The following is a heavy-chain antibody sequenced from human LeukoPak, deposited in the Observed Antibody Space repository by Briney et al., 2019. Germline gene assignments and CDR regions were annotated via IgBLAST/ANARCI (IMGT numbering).Heavy chain of an antibody. CDR3: AGAYVDIVARLVDY. D-gene: IGHD5-12*01. Sequence: GGSLRLSCAASGCTFSDYYMSWIRRAPGKGREWVSYISSSGSTIYYADSVKGRFTISRDNAKNSLYLQMNSLRAEDTAVYYCAGAYVDIVARLVDYWGQGTLVTVSS. CDR1: GCTFSDYY. CDR2: ISSSGSTI. J-gene: IGHJ4*02. V-gene: IGHV3-11*01.